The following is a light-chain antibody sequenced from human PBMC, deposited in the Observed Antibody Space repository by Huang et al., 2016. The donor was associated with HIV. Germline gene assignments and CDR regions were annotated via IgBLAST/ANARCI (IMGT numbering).Light chain of an antibody. CDR3: QQYGRSPLT. J-gene: IGKJ4*01. CDR1: QSVSSSY. CDR2: GAS. Sequence: EIVLTQSPGTLSLSPGERATLSCRASQSVSSSYLAWYQQKPGQAPRLLIYGASNRATGSPDRCSGSGSGTDFTLTISRLQPEDFAVYYCQQYGRSPLTFGGGTKVEI. V-gene: IGKV3-20*01.